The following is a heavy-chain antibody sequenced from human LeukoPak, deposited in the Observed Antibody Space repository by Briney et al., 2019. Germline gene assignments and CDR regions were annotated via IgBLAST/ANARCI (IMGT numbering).Heavy chain of an antibody. Sequence: GGSLRLSCAASGFTVSSNYMSWVRQAPGKGLEWVSVIYSGGSTYYADSVKGRFTISRDNSKNTLYLKMNSLKASDTAMYFCARQKVVPGTSQLRTFDSWGQGTLVTVSS. V-gene: IGHV3-66*04. CDR3: ARQKVVPGTSQLRTFDS. D-gene: IGHD6-13*01. J-gene: IGHJ4*02. CDR2: IYSGGST. CDR1: GFTVSSNY.